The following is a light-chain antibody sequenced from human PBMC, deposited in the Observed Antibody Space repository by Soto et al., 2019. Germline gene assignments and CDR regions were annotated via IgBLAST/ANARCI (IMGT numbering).Light chain of an antibody. CDR3: CSYAGSSTFV. J-gene: IGLJ1*01. Sequence: QSALTQPASVSGSPGQAITISCTGTNSDVGGSEYVSWYQQHPGKAPKLIIYEVSHRPSGVSNRFSGSKSANTASLTISGLQAEDEADYYCCSYAGSSTFVFGTGTKLTVL. V-gene: IGLV2-23*02. CDR2: EVS. CDR1: NSDVGGSEY.